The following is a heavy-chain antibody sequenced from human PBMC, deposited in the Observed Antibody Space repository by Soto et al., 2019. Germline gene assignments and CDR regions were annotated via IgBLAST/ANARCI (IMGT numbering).Heavy chain of an antibody. CDR1: GYSVTSYW. CDR3: ARQKSLGVQYYYYYGMDV. CDR2: LDPRDSYT. V-gene: IGHV5-10-1*01. Sequence: GESLKISCKGSGYSVTSYWLRWVRQMPGKGLEWMGRLDPRDSYTNYSPSFQGHVTISADKSISTAYLQWSSLKASDTAMYYCARQKSLGVQYYYYYGMDVWGQGTTVTVSS. J-gene: IGHJ6*02. D-gene: IGHD3-16*01.